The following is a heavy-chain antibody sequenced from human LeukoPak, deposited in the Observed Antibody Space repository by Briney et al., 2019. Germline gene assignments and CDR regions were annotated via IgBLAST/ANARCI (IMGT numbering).Heavy chain of an antibody. J-gene: IGHJ4*02. V-gene: IGHV3-30-3*01. CDR1: GFTFSSYA. CDR2: ISYGGSNK. Sequence: GGSLRLSCAASGFTFSSYAMHWVRQAPDKGLEWVAVISYGGSNKYYADSVKGRFTISRDNSKNTLYLQMDSLRAEDTAVYYCARVEVACSSTSCSDLFDYWGQGTLVTVSS. CDR3: ARVEVACSSTSCSDLFDY. D-gene: IGHD2-2*01.